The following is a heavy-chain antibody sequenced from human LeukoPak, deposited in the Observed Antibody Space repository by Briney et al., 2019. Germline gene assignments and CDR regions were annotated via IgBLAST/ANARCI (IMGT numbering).Heavy chain of an antibody. V-gene: IGHV4-38-2*02. CDR1: GYSISSGYY. CDR2: IYHSGST. J-gene: IGHJ4*02. CDR3: ARAKDSSGYYYSQYYFDY. D-gene: IGHD3-22*01. Sequence: SETLSLTCTVSGYSISSGYYWGWIRQPPGKGLEWIGSIYHSGSTYYNPSLKSRVTISVDTSKNQFSLKLNSVTAADTAVYYCARAKDSSGYYYSQYYFDYWGQGTLVTVSS.